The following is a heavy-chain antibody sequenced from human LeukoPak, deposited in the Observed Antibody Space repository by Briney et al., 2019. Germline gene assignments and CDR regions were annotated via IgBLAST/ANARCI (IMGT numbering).Heavy chain of an antibody. CDR2: INHSGST. CDR3: ASGQYYDLWSGYYVD. CDR1: GGSFSGHY. Sequence: PSETLSLTCAVYGGSFSGHYWSWIRQPPGKGLEWIGEINHSGSTNYNPSLESRVTISVDTSKNHFSLKPSSVTAADTAVYYCASGQYYDLWSGYYVDWGQGTLVTVSA. V-gene: IGHV4-34*01. D-gene: IGHD3-3*01. J-gene: IGHJ4*02.